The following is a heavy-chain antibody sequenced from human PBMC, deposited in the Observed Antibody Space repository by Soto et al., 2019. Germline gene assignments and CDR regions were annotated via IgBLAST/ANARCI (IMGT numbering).Heavy chain of an antibody. J-gene: IGHJ5*02. D-gene: IGHD3-9*01. Sequence: GGSLRLSCAASGFTFSSYGMHWVRQAPGKGLEWVAVISYDGSNKYYADSVKGRFTISRDNSKNTLYLQMNSLRAEDTAVYYCAKDLLRYFDWLQLEPLTWGQGTLVTVSS. V-gene: IGHV3-30*18. CDR3: AKDLLRYFDWLQLEPLT. CDR2: ISYDGSNK. CDR1: GFTFSSYG.